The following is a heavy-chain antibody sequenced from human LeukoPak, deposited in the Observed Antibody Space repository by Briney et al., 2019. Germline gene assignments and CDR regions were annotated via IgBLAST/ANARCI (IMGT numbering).Heavy chain of an antibody. CDR2: ISWNSGSI. CDR1: GFTFDDYA. Sequence: SLRLSCAASGFTFDDYAMHWVRQAPGKGLEWVSGISWNSGSIGYADSVKGRFTISRDNAKNSLYLQMNSQRAEDTALYYCAKAGGSGSYYHNWFDPWGQGTLVTVSS. D-gene: IGHD3-10*01. J-gene: IGHJ5*02. V-gene: IGHV3-9*01. CDR3: AKAGGSGSYYHNWFDP.